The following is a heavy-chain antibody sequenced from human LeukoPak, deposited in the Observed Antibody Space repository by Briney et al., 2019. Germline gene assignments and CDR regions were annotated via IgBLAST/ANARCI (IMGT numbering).Heavy chain of an antibody. D-gene: IGHD3-10*01. CDR3: VMVRGVIPW. J-gene: IGHJ4*02. CDR1: GGSFSGYD. Sequence: KTSETLSLTCAVYGGSFSGYDWSWIRQPPGKGLEWIGEINHSGSTNYNPSLKSRVTISVDTSKNQFSLKLSSVTAADTAVYYCVMVRGVIPWWGQGTLVTVSS. CDR2: INHSGST. V-gene: IGHV4-34*01.